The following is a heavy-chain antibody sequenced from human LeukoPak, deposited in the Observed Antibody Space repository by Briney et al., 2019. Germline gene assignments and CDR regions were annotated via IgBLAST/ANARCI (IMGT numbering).Heavy chain of an antibody. D-gene: IGHD3-9*01. V-gene: IGHV4-4*07. CDR2: VYSSGST. J-gene: IGHJ5*02. CDR1: GVSISSHY. Sequence: PSETLSLTCTVSGVSISSHYWSWIRQPAGNRPEWIGRVYSSGSTKYNPSLQSRVTISVDKSTNQLSLRLNSVTAADTAVYYCARDPISYDPLTGYELWGWFDPWGQGTLVTVSS. CDR3: ARDPISYDPLTGYELWGWFDP.